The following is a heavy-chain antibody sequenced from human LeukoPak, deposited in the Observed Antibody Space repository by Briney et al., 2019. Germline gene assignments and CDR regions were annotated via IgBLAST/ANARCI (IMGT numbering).Heavy chain of an antibody. CDR2: IDTDGSDT. CDR3: ARETMTYDAFDI. J-gene: IGHJ3*02. V-gene: IGHV3-74*01. CDR1: GFTFRSNA. D-gene: IGHD3-3*01. Sequence: GGSLRLSCAASGFTFRSNAMSWVRQAPGKGLVWVSRIDTDGSDTSYADSVKGRFTISRDNAKNSLYLQMNSLRAEDTAVYYCARETMTYDAFDIWGQGTMVTVSS.